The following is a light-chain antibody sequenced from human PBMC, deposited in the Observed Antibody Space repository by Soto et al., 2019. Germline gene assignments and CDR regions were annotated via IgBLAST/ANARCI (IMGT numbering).Light chain of an antibody. CDR3: QQYGRSPLIYT. Sequence: EIVLTQSPGTLSLSPGERATLSCRASQSVTSNFLAWYQQKPGQAPRLLIYGASTRAAGVPDRFSGSGSGTDFTLTITRLEPEDFAVYYCQQYGRSPLIYTFGQGTKLAVK. CDR2: GAS. V-gene: IGKV3-20*01. J-gene: IGKJ2*01. CDR1: QSVTSNF.